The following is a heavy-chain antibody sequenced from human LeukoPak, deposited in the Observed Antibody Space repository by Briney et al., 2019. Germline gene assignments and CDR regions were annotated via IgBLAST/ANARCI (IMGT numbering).Heavy chain of an antibody. D-gene: IGHD1-26*01. Sequence: ASVKVSCKASGYTFTSYYMHWVRQAPGQGLEWMGIISPSGGSTSYAQKFQGRVTMTRDTSTSTVYMELSSLRSEDTVVYYCASSMGATLGYFDYWGQGTLVTVSS. J-gene: IGHJ4*02. CDR1: GYTFTSYY. V-gene: IGHV1-46*01. CDR2: ISPSGGST. CDR3: ASSMGATLGYFDY.